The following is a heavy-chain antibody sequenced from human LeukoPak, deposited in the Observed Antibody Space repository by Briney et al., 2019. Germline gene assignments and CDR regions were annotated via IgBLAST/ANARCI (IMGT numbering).Heavy chain of an antibody. CDR2: ISSSSSYI. Sequence: GGSLSLSCAASGFTFSSYNMNWLRQAPGKGVEWVSSISSSSSYIYYADSVKGRFTLSRDNAKNSLYLQMNSLRAEDTAVYYCARVPYSSGWSDYWGQGTLVTVSS. J-gene: IGHJ4*02. CDR1: GFTFSSYN. D-gene: IGHD6-19*01. CDR3: ARVPYSSGWSDY. V-gene: IGHV3-21*01.